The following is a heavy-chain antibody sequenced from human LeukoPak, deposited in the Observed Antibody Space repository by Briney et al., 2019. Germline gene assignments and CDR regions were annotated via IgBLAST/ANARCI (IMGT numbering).Heavy chain of an antibody. CDR3: ARKIDAYCSSTSCYTGYGMDV. CDR2: IYYSGST. Sequence: SETLSLTCTVSGGSISSSSYYWGWLRQPPGKGLEWFGSIYYSGSTYYNPSLKSRVTISVDTSKNQFSLKLSSVTAADTAVYYCARKIDAYCSSTSCYTGYGMDVWGQGTTVTVSS. CDR1: GGSISSSSYY. D-gene: IGHD2-2*02. J-gene: IGHJ6*02. V-gene: IGHV4-39*01.